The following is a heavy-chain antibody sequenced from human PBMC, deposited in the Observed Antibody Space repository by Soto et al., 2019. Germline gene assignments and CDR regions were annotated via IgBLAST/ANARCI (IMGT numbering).Heavy chain of an antibody. J-gene: IGHJ4*02. CDR3: ARRSDLTSLF. CDR1: GGSIRRYY. V-gene: IGHV4-59*01. Sequence: SETLSLTCTASGGSIRRYYWRWFRQPQGMGLEWIGYIYYSGSTNYNPSLESRVTISVDTSKNQFSLKLSSVTAADTDLYYCARRSDLTSLFWGQGTPVTVSS. CDR2: IYYSGST.